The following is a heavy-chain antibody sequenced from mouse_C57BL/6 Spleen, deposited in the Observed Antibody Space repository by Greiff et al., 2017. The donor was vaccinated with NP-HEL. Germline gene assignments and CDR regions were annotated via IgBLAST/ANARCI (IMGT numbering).Heavy chain of an antibody. CDR3: ARERAYFDY. D-gene: IGHD3-3*01. CDR2: INPYNGGT. V-gene: IGHV1-19*01. Sequence: EVQLQQSGPVLVKPGASVKMSCKASGYTFTDYYMNWVKQSHGKSLEWIGVINPYNGGTSYNQKFKGKATLTVDKSSSTAYMELNSLTSEDSAVYYCARERAYFDYWGQGTTLTVSS. CDR1: GYTFTDYY. J-gene: IGHJ2*01.